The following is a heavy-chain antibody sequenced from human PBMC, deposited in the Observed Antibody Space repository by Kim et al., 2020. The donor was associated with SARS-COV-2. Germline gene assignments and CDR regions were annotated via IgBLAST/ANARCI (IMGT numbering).Heavy chain of an antibody. CDR1: GFTFRSFW. Sequence: GGSLRLSCAASGFTFRSFWMSWVRQAPGKGLEWVANIKQDGSEKYYVDSVKGRFTISRDNAKNSLYLQMNSLRAEDTAVYYCARGAYRFDPWGQGTLVTVSS. CDR2: IKQDGSEK. D-gene: IGHD1-1*01. J-gene: IGHJ5*02. V-gene: IGHV3-7*01. CDR3: ARGAYRFDP.